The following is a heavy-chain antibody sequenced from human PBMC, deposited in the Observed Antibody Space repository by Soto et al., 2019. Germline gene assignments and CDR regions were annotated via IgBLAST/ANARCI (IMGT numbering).Heavy chain of an antibody. CDR2: IIPILGIA. CDR1: GGTFSSYT. CDR3: ESEENKNSGYDWSTGAVGI. D-gene: IGHD5-12*01. Sequence: QVQLVQSGAEVKKPGSSVKVSCKASGGTFSSYTISWVRQAAGQGVEWMGRIIPILGIANYAQKFQGRVTITSDKSTRTAYIVLRSLTSDDTAVYYGESEENKNSGYDWSTGAVGICGQGTMVT. J-gene: IGHJ3*02. V-gene: IGHV1-69*02.